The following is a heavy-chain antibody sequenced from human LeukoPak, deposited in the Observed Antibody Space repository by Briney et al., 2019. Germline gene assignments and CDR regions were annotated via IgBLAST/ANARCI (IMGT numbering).Heavy chain of an antibody. Sequence: SQTLSLTCAVSGDSVSSSSAVWNWIRQSPSRGLEWLGRTYYRSKWHNEYAESVKSRISITSDTSKNQFSLQLNSVTPEDTAEYFCAGTTDYSSFLAFWGQGTLVTVSS. CDR1: GDSVSSSSAV. D-gene: IGHD4-11*01. V-gene: IGHV6-1*01. J-gene: IGHJ4*02. CDR2: TYYRSKWHN. CDR3: AGTTDYSSFLAF.